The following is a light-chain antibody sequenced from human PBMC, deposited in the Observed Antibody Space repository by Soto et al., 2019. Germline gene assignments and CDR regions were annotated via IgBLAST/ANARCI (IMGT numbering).Light chain of an antibody. V-gene: IGKV3-11*01. CDR2: DAS. Sequence: EIVMTQSPATLSFSPGERATLSCRASQSVSGYLAWFQQKPGQAPSLLIYDASNRATGIPARFSGSGSGTDFTLTISSLEPEDFAIYYCQQRSNWPLTFGGGTKVDIK. CDR3: QQRSNWPLT. J-gene: IGKJ4*01. CDR1: QSVSGY.